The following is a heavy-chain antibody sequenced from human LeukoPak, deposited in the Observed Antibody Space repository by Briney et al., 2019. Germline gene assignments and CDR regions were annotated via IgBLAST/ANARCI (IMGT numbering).Heavy chain of an antibody. D-gene: IGHD3-9*01. V-gene: IGHV1-18*01. CDR3: ARDRYDVGVAFDF. J-gene: IGHJ3*01. CDR1: GYMFAVFG. CDR2: IRVHNGDT. Sequence: ASVKVSCKASGYMFAVFGITWVRRAPGQGLEWMGSIRVHNGDTNYAQKFQGRLTMTTDTSATTAYMELRSLKSDDTAVYYCARDRYDVGVAFDFWGQGTMVTVSS.